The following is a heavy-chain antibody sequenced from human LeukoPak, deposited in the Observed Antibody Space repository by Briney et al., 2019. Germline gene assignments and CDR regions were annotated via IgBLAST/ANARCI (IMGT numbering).Heavy chain of an antibody. CDR2: IIPIFGTA. D-gene: IGHD6-19*01. Sequence: ASVKASCKASGGTFSSYAISWVRQAPGQGLEWMGGIIPIFGTANYAQKFQGRVTMTRDTSISTAYMELSRLRSDDTAVYYCARSRSSGSELWGQGTLVTVSS. CDR1: GGTFSSYA. J-gene: IGHJ4*02. CDR3: ARSRSSGSEL. V-gene: IGHV1-69*05.